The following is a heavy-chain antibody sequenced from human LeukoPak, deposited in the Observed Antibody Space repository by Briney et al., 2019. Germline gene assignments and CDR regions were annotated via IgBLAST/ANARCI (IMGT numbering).Heavy chain of an antibody. D-gene: IGHD3-16*01. CDR2: ISGSGGST. V-gene: IGHV3-23*01. CDR1: EFTFSAYA. Sequence: PGRSLRLSCAASEFTFSAYAMSWVRQAPGKGLNWVSTISGSGGSTYYADSVKGRFTISRDNSKNTLYLQMNSLRAEDTAVYYCARDASMWGEGVDYWGQGTLVTVSS. J-gene: IGHJ4*02. CDR3: ARDASMWGEGVDY.